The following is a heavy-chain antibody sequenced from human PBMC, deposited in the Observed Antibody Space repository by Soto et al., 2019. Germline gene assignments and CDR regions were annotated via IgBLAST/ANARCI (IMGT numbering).Heavy chain of an antibody. CDR2: ISGSSSTT. V-gene: IGHV3-23*01. Sequence: EVQLLEYGGGLVQRGESLRLSCVASGFTFNKYAMTWVRQAPGKGLEWVSSISGSSSTTYYADSVKGRFTISRDNSKNTVYLHMNTLSTEDTAVYYCAPTRYDYGDGAVGYWGQGTLVTVSS. D-gene: IGHD4-17*01. J-gene: IGHJ4*01. CDR3: APTRYDYGDGAVGY. CDR1: GFTFNKYA.